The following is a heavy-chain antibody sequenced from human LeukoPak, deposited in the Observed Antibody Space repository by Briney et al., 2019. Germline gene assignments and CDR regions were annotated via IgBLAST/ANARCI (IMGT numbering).Heavy chain of an antibody. CDR1: GGSFSGYY. Sequence: SETLSLTCAVYGGSFSGYYWSWIRQPPGKGLERIGEINHSGSTNYNPSLKSRVTISVDTSKNQFSLKLSSVTAADTAVYYCASGWAYYGSGSYPLPHWGQGTLVTVSS. CDR2: INHSGST. V-gene: IGHV4-34*01. D-gene: IGHD3-10*01. J-gene: IGHJ4*02. CDR3: ASGWAYYGSGSYPLPH.